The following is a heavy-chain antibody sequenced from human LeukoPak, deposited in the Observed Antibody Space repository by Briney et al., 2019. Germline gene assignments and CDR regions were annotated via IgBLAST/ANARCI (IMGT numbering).Heavy chain of an antibody. CDR3: AHSPKTWYCSGGSCYGAYFDY. V-gene: IGHV2-5*02. CDR2: IYWDDDK. Sequence: SGPTLVKPTQTLTLTCTFSGFSLSTSGVGVGWIRQPPGKALEWLALIYWDDDKRYSPSLKSRLTITKDTSKNQVVLTMTNMDPVDTATYYCAHSPKTWYCSGGSCYGAYFDYWGQGTLVTVSS. CDR1: GFSLSTSGVG. J-gene: IGHJ4*02. D-gene: IGHD2-15*01.